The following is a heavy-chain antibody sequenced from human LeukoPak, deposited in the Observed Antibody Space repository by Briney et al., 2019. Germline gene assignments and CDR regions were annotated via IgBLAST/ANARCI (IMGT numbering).Heavy chain of an antibody. J-gene: IGHJ6*03. CDR3: ARVAASGYLYYYYMDV. Sequence: SETLSLTCTVSDGSISSYYWSWVRQPPGKGLQWIGYIYDSGSPNYNPSLKSRVTISVDTSKNQFSLKLSSVTAADTAVYYCARVAASGYLYYYYMDVWGKGTTVTVSS. D-gene: IGHD3-3*01. CDR1: DGSISSYY. V-gene: IGHV4-59*01. CDR2: IYDSGSP.